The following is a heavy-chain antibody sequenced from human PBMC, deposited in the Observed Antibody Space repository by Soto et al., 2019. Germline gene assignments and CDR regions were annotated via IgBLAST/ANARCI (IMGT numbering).Heavy chain of an antibody. CDR3: ANCPTLYTPTYNWFDP. J-gene: IGHJ5*02. CDR2: LTSSGGST. D-gene: IGHD2-15*01. V-gene: IGHV3-23*01. Sequence: EEQLLESGGGLVQPGGSLRLSCAASGFTFSSYAMIWVRQAPGKGLEWVSALTSSGGSTYYADSVRGRFTISRDNSTKTLYLQMNSLRAEDTAVYYCANCPTLYTPTYNWFDPWGQGTLVTVSS. CDR1: GFTFSSYA.